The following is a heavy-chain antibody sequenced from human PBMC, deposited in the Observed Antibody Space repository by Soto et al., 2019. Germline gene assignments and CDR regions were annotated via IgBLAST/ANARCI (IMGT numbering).Heavy chain of an antibody. CDR2: IYYSGST. J-gene: IGHJ4*02. V-gene: IGHV4-39*01. CDR3: ASGRRIAAAGPYFDY. D-gene: IGHD6-13*01. CDR1: GGSISSSSYY. Sequence: SQTLSLTCTVSGGSISSSSYYWGWIRQPPGKGLEWIGSIYYSGSTYYNPSLKSRVTISVDTSKNKFSLKLSSVTAADTAVYYCASGRRIAAAGPYFDYWGQGTLVTVSS.